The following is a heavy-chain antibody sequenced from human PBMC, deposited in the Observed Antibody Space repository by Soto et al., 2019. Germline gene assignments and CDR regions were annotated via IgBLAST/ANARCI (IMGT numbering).Heavy chain of an antibody. V-gene: IGHV3-23*01. Sequence: GGSLRLSCRASGFTFSNHDMDWVRQAPGKGLEWVSVISGSGAGAFYADSVQGRFTISRDNSKNTLYLQMNSLRAEDTAIYYWVREGSGWDSRGSFDFWGRGTMVTGSS. CDR3: VREGSGWDSRGSFDF. CDR2: ISGSGAGA. J-gene: IGHJ3*01. D-gene: IGHD6-25*01. CDR1: GFTFSNHD.